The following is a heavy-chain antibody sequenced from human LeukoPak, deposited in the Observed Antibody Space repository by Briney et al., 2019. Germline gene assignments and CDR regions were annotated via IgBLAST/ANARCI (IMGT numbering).Heavy chain of an antibody. Sequence: SETLSLTCAVSGGSISSSNWWSWVRPPPGKGLEWIGEIYHSGSTNYNPSLKSRVTISVDKSKNQFSLKLSSVTAADTAVYYCARDTSESDDRLLDYWGQGTLVTVSS. CDR2: IYHSGST. CDR3: ARDTSESDDRLLDY. J-gene: IGHJ4*02. CDR1: GGSISSSNW. D-gene: IGHD2/OR15-2a*01. V-gene: IGHV4-4*02.